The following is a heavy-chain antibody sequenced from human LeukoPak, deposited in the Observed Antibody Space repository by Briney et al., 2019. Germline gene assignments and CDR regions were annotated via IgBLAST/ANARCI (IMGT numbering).Heavy chain of an antibody. D-gene: IGHD3-10*01. CDR3: ARLSYGSGSYYNENWFDP. Sequence: GASVKVSCKASGYTFTSYGISWVRQAPGQGLEWMGWISAYNGNTNYEQKLQGRVTMTTDTSTSTAYMELRSLRSDDTAVYYCARLSYGSGSYYNENWFDPWGQGTLVTVSS. CDR1: GYTFTSYG. J-gene: IGHJ5*02. V-gene: IGHV1-18*01. CDR2: ISAYNGNT.